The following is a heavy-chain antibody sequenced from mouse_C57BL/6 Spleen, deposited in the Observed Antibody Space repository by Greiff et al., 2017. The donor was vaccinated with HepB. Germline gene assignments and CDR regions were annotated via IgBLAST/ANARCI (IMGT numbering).Heavy chain of an antibody. J-gene: IGHJ3*01. Sequence: VQLQQSGAELVRPGASVKLSCTASGFNIKDDYMHWVKQRPEQGLEWIGWIDPENGDTEYASKFQGKATITADTSSNTAYLQLSSLTSEDTAVYYFVYYGSSAYWGQGTLVTVSA. D-gene: IGHD1-1*01. V-gene: IGHV14-4*01. CDR3: VYYGSSAY. CDR2: IDPENGDT. CDR1: GFNIKDDY.